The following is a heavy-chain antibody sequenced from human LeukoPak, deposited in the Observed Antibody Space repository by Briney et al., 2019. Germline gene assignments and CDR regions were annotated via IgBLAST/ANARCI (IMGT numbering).Heavy chain of an antibody. J-gene: IGHJ6*02. Sequence: GGSLRLSCAASGFTSSDYYMSWIRQAPGKGLEWVSYISSSGSTIYYADSVKGRFTISRDNAKNSLYLQMNSLRAEDTAVYYCARDQVVGATYPYGMDVWGQGTTVTVSS. CDR3: ARDQVVGATYPYGMDV. D-gene: IGHD1-26*01. V-gene: IGHV3-11*01. CDR2: ISSSGSTI. CDR1: GFTSSDYY.